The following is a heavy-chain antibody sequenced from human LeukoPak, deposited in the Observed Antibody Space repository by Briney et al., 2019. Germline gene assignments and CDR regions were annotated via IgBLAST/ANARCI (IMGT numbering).Heavy chain of an antibody. CDR1: GFTFSSYA. D-gene: IGHD3-10*01. CDR3: ARDASGGGSTEGDY. CDR2: ISYDGSNK. V-gene: IGHV3-30*04. Sequence: PGGSLRLSCAASGFTFSSYAMHWVRQAPGKGLEWVAVISYDGSNKYYAGSVKGRFTISRDNSKNTLYLQMNSLRAEDTAVYYCARDASGGGSTEGDYWGQGTLVTVSS. J-gene: IGHJ4*02.